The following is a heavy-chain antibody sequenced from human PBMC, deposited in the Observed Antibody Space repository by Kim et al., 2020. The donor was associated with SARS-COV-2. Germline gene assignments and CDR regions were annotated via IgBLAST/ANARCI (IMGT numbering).Heavy chain of an antibody. CDR2: ISGRGGNT. V-gene: IGHV3-23*01. CDR1: GFTFSNYA. J-gene: IGHJ1*01. Sequence: GGSLRLSCAASGFTFSNYAMSWVRQAPGKGLEWVAGISGRGGNTDYADSVKGRFTISRDNSKNTLYLQMNSLRAEDTAVYYCAKGGVVAGTTRYFHHWGPGTLVTVSS. D-gene: IGHD6-19*01. CDR3: AKGGVVAGTTRYFHH.